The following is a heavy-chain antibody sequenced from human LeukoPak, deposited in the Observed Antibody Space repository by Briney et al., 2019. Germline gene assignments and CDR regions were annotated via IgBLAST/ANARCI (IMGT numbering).Heavy chain of an antibody. CDR2: ISSSSSYI. D-gene: IGHD2-15*01. CDR3: ARETYCSGGSCYKGNAFDI. V-gene: IGHV3-21*01. Sequence: GGSLRLSCAASGFTFSSYTMNWVRQAPGKGLEWVSSISSSSSYIYYADSVKGRFTISRDNAKNSLYLQMNSLRADDTAVYYCARETYCSGGSCYKGNAFDIWGQGTMVTVSS. CDR1: GFTFSSYT. J-gene: IGHJ3*02.